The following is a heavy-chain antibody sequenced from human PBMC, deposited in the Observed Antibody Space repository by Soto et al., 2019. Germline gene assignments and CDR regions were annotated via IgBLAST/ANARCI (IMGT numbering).Heavy chain of an antibody. CDR1: GGSISSSSYY. CDR3: ASELRDYVWGSYRSFDY. D-gene: IGHD3-16*02. Sequence: SETLSLTCTVSGGSISSSSYYWGWIRQPPGKGLEWIGSIYYSGSTYYNPSLKSRVTISVDTSKNQFSLKLSSVTAADTAVYYCASELRDYVWGSYRSFDYWGQGTLVTV. CDR2: IYYSGST. J-gene: IGHJ4*02. V-gene: IGHV4-39*01.